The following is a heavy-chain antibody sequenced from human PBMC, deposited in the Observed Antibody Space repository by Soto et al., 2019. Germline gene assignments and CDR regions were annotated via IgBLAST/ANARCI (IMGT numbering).Heavy chain of an antibody. V-gene: IGHV1-69*12. J-gene: IGHJ6*02. CDR1: GGTFSSYA. CDR2: IIPIFGTA. CDR3: ATAVLLMYYYYGMDV. Sequence: QVQLVQSGAEVKKPGSSVKVSCKASGGTFSSYAISWVRQAPGQGLEWMGGIIPIFGTADYAQKFQGRVTITADDSTSTGYMELSSLRSEDTAVYYCATAVLLMYYYYGMDVWGQGTTVTVSS. D-gene: IGHD2-8*01.